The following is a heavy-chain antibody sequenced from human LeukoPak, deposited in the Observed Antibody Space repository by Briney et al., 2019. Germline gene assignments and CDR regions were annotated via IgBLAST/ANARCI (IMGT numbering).Heavy chain of an antibody. Sequence: GGSLRLSCAASGFTFSDYYMSWIRQAPGKGLEWVSYISSSGSTIYYADSVKGRFTISRDNAKNSLYLQMNSLRAEDTAVYYCARASDFGELLNMDVWGKGTTVTISS. V-gene: IGHV3-11*01. J-gene: IGHJ6*03. CDR2: ISSSGSTI. CDR3: ARASDFGELLNMDV. D-gene: IGHD3-10*01. CDR1: GFTFSDYY.